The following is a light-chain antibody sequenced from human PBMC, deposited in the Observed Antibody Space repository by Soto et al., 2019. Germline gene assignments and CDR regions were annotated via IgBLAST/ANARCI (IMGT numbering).Light chain of an antibody. CDR2: DAS. CDR3: QQYSSYPLT. CDR1: QSISSY. J-gene: IGKJ4*01. Sequence: DIQMTQSPSSVSASVGDRVTIACRASQSISSYLAWYQRTPGKAPKLLIYDASNLETGVPSRFSGSGSGTEFTLTISSLQPDDFATYYCQQYSSYPLTFGGGTKVEI. V-gene: IGKV1-5*01.